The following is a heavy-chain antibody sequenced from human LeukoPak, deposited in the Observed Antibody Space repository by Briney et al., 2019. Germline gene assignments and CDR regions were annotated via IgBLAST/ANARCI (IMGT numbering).Heavy chain of an antibody. CDR3: AREFSGSYPREDY. V-gene: IGHV3-21*01. CDR1: GFTFSSYA. D-gene: IGHD1-26*01. CDR2: ISSSSSYI. Sequence: GGSLRLSCAASGFTFSSYAMSWVRQAPGKGLEWVSSISSSSSYIYYADSVKGRFTISRDNAKNSLYLQMNSLRAEDTAVYYCAREFSGSYPREDYWGQGTLVTVSS. J-gene: IGHJ4*02.